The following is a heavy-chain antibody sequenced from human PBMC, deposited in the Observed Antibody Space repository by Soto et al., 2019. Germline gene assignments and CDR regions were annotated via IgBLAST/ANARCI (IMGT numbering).Heavy chain of an antibody. Sequence: SETLSLTCTVSGGSISSYYWSWIRQPPGKGLEWIGYSYYSGSTNYNPSLKSRVTISVDTSRNQCSLKLSSVTAADTAVYYCARSDYDFWRGQATLDYWGQGTRVTVSS. V-gene: IGHV4-59*01. CDR1: GGSISSYY. J-gene: IGHJ4*02. CDR3: ARSDYDFWRGQATLDY. CDR2: SYYSGST. D-gene: IGHD3-3*01.